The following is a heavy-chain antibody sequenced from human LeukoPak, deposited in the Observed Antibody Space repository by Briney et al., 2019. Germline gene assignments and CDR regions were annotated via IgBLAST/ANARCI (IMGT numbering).Heavy chain of an antibody. CDR1: GGSISSYY. D-gene: IGHD1-26*01. CDR2: IYYSGST. J-gene: IGHJ2*01. Sequence: SETLSLTCTVSGGSISSYYWSWIRQPPGKGLEWIGYIYYSGSTNYNPSLKSRVTISVDTSKNQFSLKLSSVTAADTAVYYCARTSYSLWYFDLWGRGTLVTVSS. V-gene: IGHV4-59*01. CDR3: ARTSYSLWYFDL.